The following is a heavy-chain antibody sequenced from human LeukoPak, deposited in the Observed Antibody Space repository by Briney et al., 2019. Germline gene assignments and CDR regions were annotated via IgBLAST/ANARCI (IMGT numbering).Heavy chain of an antibody. CDR2: IYHSGTT. J-gene: IGHJ4*02. D-gene: IGHD4-17*01. CDR1: GGSIGSSNW. CDR3: ATYFYGDYASYSFYF. V-gene: IGHV4-4*02. Sequence: SETLSLTCAVSGGSIGSSNWWSWARPAPGKGLEWVGEIYHSGTTNYNPYLKSRDTMSVDKSKNQFSLKLSSVTAADTAIYYCATYFYGDYASYSFYFWGQGTLVTVSS.